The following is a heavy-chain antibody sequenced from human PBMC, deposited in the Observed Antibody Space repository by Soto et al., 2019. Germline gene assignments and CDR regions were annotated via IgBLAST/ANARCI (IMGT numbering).Heavy chain of an antibody. Sequence: QVQLQESGPGLVKPSQTLSVTCSVSGDSINSGGHYWSWIRQHPGKGLEWMGYIYYNGATNYKPSLRSRLVISRDTTKNQFSLRLTSVTAADTALYVCATNGQIPSSLYNPEFQHWGQGTLVTVSS. CDR3: ATNGQIPSSLYNPEFQH. V-gene: IGHV4-31*03. D-gene: IGHD6-13*01. CDR1: GDSINSGGHY. J-gene: IGHJ1*01. CDR2: IYYNGAT.